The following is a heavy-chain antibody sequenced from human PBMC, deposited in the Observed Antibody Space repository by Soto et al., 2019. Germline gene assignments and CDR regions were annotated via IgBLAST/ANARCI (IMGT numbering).Heavy chain of an antibody. V-gene: IGHV4-39*01. J-gene: IGHJ4*02. D-gene: IGHD3-9*01. Sequence: SETLSLTCTVSGCSITSSSFYWGWIRQPPGKGLEWIGIIYYSGSTYYNPSIKSRVTISVDTFKSQFSLNLNSVTAADTAVYYCARGYDILTGPLDYWGPGTLVTVS. CDR3: ARGYDILTGPLDY. CDR1: GCSITSSSFY. CDR2: IYYSGST.